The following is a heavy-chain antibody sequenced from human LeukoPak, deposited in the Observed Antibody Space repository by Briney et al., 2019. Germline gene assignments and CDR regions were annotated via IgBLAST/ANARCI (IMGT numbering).Heavy chain of an antibody. CDR1: GFTFSSYS. CDR3: ARDSSGTGPHFDY. D-gene: IGHD3-22*01. CDR2: ISSSSSTI. J-gene: IGHJ4*02. Sequence: GGSLRLSCAASGFTFSSYSMNWVRQAPGKGLEWVSYISSSSSTIYYADSVKGRFTISRDNSKNTLYLQMNSLRAEDTAVYYCARDSSGTGPHFDYWGQGTLVTVSS. V-gene: IGHV3-48*01.